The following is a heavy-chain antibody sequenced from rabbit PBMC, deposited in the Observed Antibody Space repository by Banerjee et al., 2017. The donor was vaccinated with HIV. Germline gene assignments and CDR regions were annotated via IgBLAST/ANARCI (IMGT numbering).Heavy chain of an antibody. Sequence: QSSEASGGGLVEPGASLTLTCTASGFSLGNYYMSWVRQAPGKGLQWIGYIYSGSGDPFYASWAKGRFTISKTSSTTVTLQMSSLTVADTATYFCARSSNGGNDRANFWGPGTLVTVS. V-gene: IGHV1S40*01. CDR1: GFSLGNYY. D-gene: IGHD1-1*01. J-gene: IGHJ4*01. CDR3: ARSSNGGNDRANF. CDR2: IYSGSGDP.